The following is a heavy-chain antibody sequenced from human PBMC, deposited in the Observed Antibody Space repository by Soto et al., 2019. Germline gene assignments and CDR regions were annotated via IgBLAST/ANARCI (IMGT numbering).Heavy chain of an antibody. CDR1: GGSFSGYY. CDR3: ARLYPPLRGSSWLDY. J-gene: IGHJ4*02. D-gene: IGHD6-13*01. CDR2: INHSGST. Sequence: QVQLQQWGAGLLKPSETLSLTCAVYGGSFSGYYWSWIRQPPGKGLEWIGEINHSGSTNYNPSLTGRVTISVDTSKTPSSLKLGSVTAADTAVYYCARLYPPLRGSSWLDYWGQGTLVTVSS. V-gene: IGHV4-34*01.